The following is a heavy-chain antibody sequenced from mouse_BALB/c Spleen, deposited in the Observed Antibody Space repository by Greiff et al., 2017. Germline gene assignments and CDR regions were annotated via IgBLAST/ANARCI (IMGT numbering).Heavy chain of an antibody. V-gene: IGHV1-7*01. CDR2: INPSTGYT. Sequence: VMLVESGAELAKPGASVKMSCKASGYTFTSYWMHWVKQRPGQGLEWIGYINPSTGYTEYNQKFKDKATLTADKSSSTAYMQLSSLTSEDSAVYYCARFTTYYAMDYWGQGTSVTVSS. D-gene: IGHD1-1*01. J-gene: IGHJ4*01. CDR1: GYTFTSYW. CDR3: ARFTTYYAMDY.